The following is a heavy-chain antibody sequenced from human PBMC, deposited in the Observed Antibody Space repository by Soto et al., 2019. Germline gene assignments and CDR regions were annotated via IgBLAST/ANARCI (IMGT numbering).Heavy chain of an antibody. D-gene: IGHD3-16*01. J-gene: IGHJ4*02. CDR1: GFTFTGYY. Sequence: ASVNVSCKASGFTFTGYYIHWVRQAPGQGLEWMGWIKSNGGDPKYAQKFQDRVTMTRDTSMNTVYMELSRLTSDDTAVYYCARDERSYGEPPFDYWGQGTLVTVSS. CDR3: ARDERSYGEPPFDY. V-gene: IGHV1-2*02. CDR2: IKSNGGDP.